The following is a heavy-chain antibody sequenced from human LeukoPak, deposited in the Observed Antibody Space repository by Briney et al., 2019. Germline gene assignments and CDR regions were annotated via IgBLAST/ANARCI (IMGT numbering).Heavy chain of an antibody. CDR1: GDTFSSYA. CDR3: ARGRLGAIAAAVDY. CDR2: IIPILGIA. D-gene: IGHD6-25*01. V-gene: IGHV1-69*04. J-gene: IGHJ4*02. Sequence: GASVKVSSKASGDTFSSYAISWVRQAPGQGLEWMGRIIPILGIANYAQKFQGRVTITADKSTSTAYMELSRLRSEDTAVYYCARGRLGAIAAAVDYWGQGTLVTVSS.